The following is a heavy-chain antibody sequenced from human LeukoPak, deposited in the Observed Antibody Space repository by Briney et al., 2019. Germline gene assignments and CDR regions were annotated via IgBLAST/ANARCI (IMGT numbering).Heavy chain of an antibody. Sequence: PGGPLRLSCAASGFTFSSYGMHWVRQAPGKGLEWVAVISYDGSNKYYADSVKGRFTISRDNSKNTLYLQMNSLRAEDTAVYYCAKGSQGSFYYYYGMDVWGKGTTVTVSS. CDR1: GFTFSSYG. D-gene: IGHD3-10*01. CDR2: ISYDGSNK. J-gene: IGHJ6*04. CDR3: AKGSQGSFYYYYGMDV. V-gene: IGHV3-30*18.